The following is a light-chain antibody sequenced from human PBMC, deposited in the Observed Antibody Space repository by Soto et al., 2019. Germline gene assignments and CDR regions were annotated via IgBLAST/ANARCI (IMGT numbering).Light chain of an antibody. V-gene: IGLV6-57*04. Sequence: NFMLTQPHSVSESPGKTVTISCTRSSGNIASNYVQWYQQRPGSAPTTVIYEDNQRPSGVPDRFSGSIDGSSNSASLTISGLKTEDEGDYYCQSYDTNTVMFGVGTKVTVL. J-gene: IGLJ3*02. CDR3: QSYDTNTVM. CDR1: SGNIASNY. CDR2: EDN.